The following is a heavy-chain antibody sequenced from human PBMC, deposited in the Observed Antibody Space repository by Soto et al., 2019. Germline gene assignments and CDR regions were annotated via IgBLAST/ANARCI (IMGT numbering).Heavy chain of an antibody. Sequence: DSVKVSCKASGYTFTSYYMHWVRQAPGRGLEWMGIINPSGGSTSYAQKFQGRVTMTRDTSTSTVYMELSSLRSEDTAVYYCAREQEEEVGATSKLNAFDIWGQGTMVTVSS. V-gene: IGHV1-46*01. CDR2: INPSGGST. CDR1: GYTFTSYY. CDR3: AREQEEEVGATSKLNAFDI. J-gene: IGHJ3*02. D-gene: IGHD1-26*01.